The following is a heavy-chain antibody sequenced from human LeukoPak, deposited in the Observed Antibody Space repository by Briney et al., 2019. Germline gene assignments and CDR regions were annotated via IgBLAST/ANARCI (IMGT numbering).Heavy chain of an antibody. D-gene: IGHD6-19*01. CDR1: GYTLTELS. CDR3: ARVSAVAGFFSGGYFDY. CDR2: FDPEDGET. V-gene: IGHV1-24*01. J-gene: IGHJ4*02. Sequence: ASVKVSCKVSGYTLTELSMHWVRQAPGKGLEWMGGFDPEDGETIYAQKFQGRVTMTRDTSISTAYMELSRLRSDDTAVYYCARVSAVAGFFSGGYFDYWGQGTLVTVSS.